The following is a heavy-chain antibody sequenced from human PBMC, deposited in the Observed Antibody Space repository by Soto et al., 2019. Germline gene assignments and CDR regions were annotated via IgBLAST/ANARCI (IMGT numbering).Heavy chain of an antibody. CDR2: IYHSGST. Sequence: PSETLSLTCAVSGGSISSSNWWSWVRQPPGKGLEWIGEIYHSGSTNYNPSLKSRVTISVDKSKNQFSLKLSSVTAADTAVYYCARDKYSSSWHYYYYGMDVWGQGTTVTVS. V-gene: IGHV4-4*02. D-gene: IGHD6-13*01. CDR3: ARDKYSSSWHYYYYGMDV. CDR1: GGSISSSNW. J-gene: IGHJ6*02.